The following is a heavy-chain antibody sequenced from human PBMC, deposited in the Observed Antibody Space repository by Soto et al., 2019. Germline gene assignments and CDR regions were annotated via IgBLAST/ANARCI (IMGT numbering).Heavy chain of an antibody. CDR3: ALCRGGVASL. CDR2: VYWDDDK. CDR1: GFSLNTRDVG. V-gene: IGHV2-5*02. D-gene: IGHD3-16*01. J-gene: IGHJ4*02. Sequence: QITLNESGPALVKPTQTLTLTCTFSGFSLNTRDVGVGWIRQPPGKALEWLGFVYWDDDKTYSPSLKSRLTITKDTPKTQVVLRMTKMDPVGTATYYCALCRGGVASLWGQGTLVTVSS.